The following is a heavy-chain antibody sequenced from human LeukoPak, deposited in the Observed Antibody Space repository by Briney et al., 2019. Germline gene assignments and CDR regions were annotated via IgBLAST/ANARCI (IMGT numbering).Heavy chain of an antibody. Sequence: GGSLRLSCTASGFTFSSYTMNWVRQAPGKGLEWVSAIHNGGGTTSYADSVKGRFTISRDNAKNSLYLQMNSLRAEDTAVYYCARGPDTVWGPLWGQGTLVTVSS. CDR1: GFTFSSYT. J-gene: IGHJ4*02. CDR3: ARGPDTVWGPL. V-gene: IGHV3-23*01. D-gene: IGHD5-18*01. CDR2: IHNGGGTT.